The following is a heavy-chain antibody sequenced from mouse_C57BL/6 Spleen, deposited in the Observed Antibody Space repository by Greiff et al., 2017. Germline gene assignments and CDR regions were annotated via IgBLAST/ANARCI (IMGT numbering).Heavy chain of an antibody. CDR1: GYSFTSYY. CDR3: ATGDGNYGFAY. Sequence: QVQLQQSGPELVKPGASVKISCKASGYSFTSYYIHWVKQRPGQGLEWIGWIYPGGVNTKYNEKFKGKATLTADTSSSTAYMQLSSLTSEDSAVYYCATGDGNYGFAYWGQGTLVTVSA. V-gene: IGHV1-66*01. J-gene: IGHJ3*01. D-gene: IGHD2-1*01. CDR2: IYPGGVNT.